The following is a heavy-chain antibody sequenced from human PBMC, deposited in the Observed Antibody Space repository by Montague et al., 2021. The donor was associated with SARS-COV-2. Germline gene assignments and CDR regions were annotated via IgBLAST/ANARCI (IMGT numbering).Heavy chain of an antibody. V-gene: IGHV2-5*01. Sequence: PALVKPTQILTLTCTFSGFSLSARGVGVGWIRQPPGKALECLALIYWNDDKRYQPSLKNRLTVTKDTSKNQVVLTMTNMDPVDTATYYCARIYSSSWYEYNWFDPWGQGTLVTVSS. CDR3: ARIYSSSWYEYNWFDP. CDR2: IYWNDDK. CDR1: GFSLSARGVG. J-gene: IGHJ5*02. D-gene: IGHD6-13*01.